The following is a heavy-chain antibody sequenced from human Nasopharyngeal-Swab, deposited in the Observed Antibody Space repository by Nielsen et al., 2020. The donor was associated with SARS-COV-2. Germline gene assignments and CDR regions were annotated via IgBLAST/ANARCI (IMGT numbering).Heavy chain of an antibody. CDR3: ARSMVRGVKGPFDP. D-gene: IGHD3-10*01. CDR2: IWYDGSNK. V-gene: IGHV3-33*08. CDR1: GFTFSDYY. Sequence: GESLKISCAASGFTFSDYYMSWVRQAPGKGLEWVAVIWYDGSNKYYADSVKGRFTISRDNSKNTLYLQMNSLRAEDTAVYYCARSMVRGVKGPFDPWGQGTLVTVSS. J-gene: IGHJ5*02.